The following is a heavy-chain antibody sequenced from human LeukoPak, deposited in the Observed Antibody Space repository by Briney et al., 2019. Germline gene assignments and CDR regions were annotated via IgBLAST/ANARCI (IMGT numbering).Heavy chain of an antibody. CDR1: GYTFTSSG. V-gene: IGHV1-18*01. CDR3: AREVVVAGGSRWFDP. CDR2: ISAYNGNT. D-gene: IGHD2-15*01. Sequence: ASVKVSCKASGYTFTSSGISWVRQAPGQGLEWMGWISAYNGNTNYAQKLQGRVTMTTDPSTSTAYMELRSLRSDDTAVYYCAREVVVAGGSRWFDPWDQGTLVTVSS. J-gene: IGHJ5*02.